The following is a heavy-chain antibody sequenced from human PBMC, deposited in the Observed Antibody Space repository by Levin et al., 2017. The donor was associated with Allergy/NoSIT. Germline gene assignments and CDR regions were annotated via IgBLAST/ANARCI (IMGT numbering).Heavy chain of an antibody. CDR2: ISYDGSNK. D-gene: IGHD2-15*01. CDR1: GFTFSSYA. Sequence: GGSLRLSCAASGFTFSSYAMHWVRQAPGKGLEWVAVISYDGSNKYYADSVKGRFTISRDNSKNTLYLQMNSLRAEDTAVYYCARKLGYCSGGSCYSGGIFPDYGMDVWGQGTTVTVSS. CDR3: ARKLGYCSGGSCYSGGIFPDYGMDV. V-gene: IGHV3-30*04. J-gene: IGHJ6*02.